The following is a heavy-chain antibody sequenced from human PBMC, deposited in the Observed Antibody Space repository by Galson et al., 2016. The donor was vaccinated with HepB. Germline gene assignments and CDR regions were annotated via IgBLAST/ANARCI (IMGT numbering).Heavy chain of an antibody. CDR2: IYSGGST. V-gene: IGHV3-66*01. CDR1: GFTVSSNY. CDR3: ARVPDGYNTAPVDY. Sequence: SLRLSCAASGFTVSSNYMTWVRQAPGKGLEWVSVIYSGGSTYYADSVKGRFTISRDNSKATLYLQMNSPRAVDTAVYYCARVPDGYNTAPVDYWGQGTLVTVSS. D-gene: IGHD5-24*01. J-gene: IGHJ4*02.